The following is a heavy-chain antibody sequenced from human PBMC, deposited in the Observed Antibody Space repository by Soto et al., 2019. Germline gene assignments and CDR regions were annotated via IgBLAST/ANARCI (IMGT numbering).Heavy chain of an antibody. J-gene: IGHJ3*02. CDR3: AKQYHRYGSGSYKGYDAFDI. CDR1: GFTFSSYA. V-gene: IGHV3-23*01. CDR2: ISGSGSST. Sequence: GGSLRLSCAASGFTFSSYAMSWVRQAPGKGLEWVSAISGSGSSTYYADSVKGRFTISRDNSKNTLYLQMNSLRAEDTAVYYCAKQYHRYGSGSYKGYDAFDIWGQGTMVTVSS. D-gene: IGHD3-10*01.